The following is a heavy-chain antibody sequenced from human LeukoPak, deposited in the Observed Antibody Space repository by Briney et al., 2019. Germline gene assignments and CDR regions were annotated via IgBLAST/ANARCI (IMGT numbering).Heavy chain of an antibody. D-gene: IGHD3-16*02. V-gene: IGHV1-46*01. CDR1: GYTFTSYY. Sequence: ASVKVSCKASGYTFTSYYVHWVRQAPGQGLEWMGIINPSGGSTSSAQKFQGRVTMTRDTSTSTVYMELSSLRSEDTAVYYCARDIPYEVTFGGVTVMGSFVLDYWGQGTLVTVSS. CDR3: ARDIPYEVTFGGVTVMGSFVLDY. J-gene: IGHJ4*02. CDR2: INPSGGST.